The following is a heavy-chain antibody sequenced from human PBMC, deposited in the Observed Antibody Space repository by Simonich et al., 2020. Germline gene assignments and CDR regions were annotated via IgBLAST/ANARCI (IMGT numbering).Heavy chain of an antibody. V-gene: IGHV3-21*01. J-gene: IGHJ4*02. CDR1: GFTFSSYS. Sequence: EVQLVESGGGLVTPGGYLRLSCAASGFTFSSYSMNWVRQAQGKGLVWFSSISRSSSTKYYADSVKGRFTISRDNAKNSLDLQMNSLRAEDTAVYYCARDVDTAMVFDYWGQGTLVTVSS. D-gene: IGHD5-18*01. CDR3: ARDVDTAMVFDY. CDR2: ISRSSSTK.